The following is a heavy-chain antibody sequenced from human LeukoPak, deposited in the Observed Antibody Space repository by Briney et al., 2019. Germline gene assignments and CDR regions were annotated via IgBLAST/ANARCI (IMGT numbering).Heavy chain of an antibody. V-gene: IGHV4-4*07. Sequence: PSETLSLTCTVSGGSISSYYWSWIRQPAGKGLEWIGRIYTSGSTNYNPSRKSRVTMSVDTSKNQFSLKLRSVTAADTAVYYCARGLVYYGSGPESYFDYWGQGTLVTVSS. CDR1: GGSISSYY. J-gene: IGHJ4*02. D-gene: IGHD3-10*01. CDR2: IYTSGST. CDR3: ARGLVYYGSGPESYFDY.